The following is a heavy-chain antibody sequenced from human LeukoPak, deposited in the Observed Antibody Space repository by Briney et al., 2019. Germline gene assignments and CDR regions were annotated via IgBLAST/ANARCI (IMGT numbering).Heavy chain of an antibody. CDR1: GFTFSSYG. J-gene: IGHJ4*02. Sequence: GGSLRLYCAASGFTFSSYGMHWVRRAPGKGLEWVAVTSFDGTTKYYADSVRGRFTISRDNSRNSLYLQMDSLRAEDTAVYYCAKDRWIRRISMAGQDYWGQGTLVTVS. D-gene: IGHD6-19*01. CDR2: TSFDGTTK. CDR3: AKDRWIRRISMAGQDY. V-gene: IGHV3-30*18.